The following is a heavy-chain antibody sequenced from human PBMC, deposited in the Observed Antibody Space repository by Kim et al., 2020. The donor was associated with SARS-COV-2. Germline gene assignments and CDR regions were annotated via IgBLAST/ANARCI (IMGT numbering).Heavy chain of an antibody. CDR2: IIPIFGTA. CDR3: AREGFGEFTTNFDY. V-gene: IGHV1-69*13. CDR1: GGTFSSYA. D-gene: IGHD3-10*01. J-gene: IGHJ4*02. Sequence: SVKVSCKASGGTFSSYAISWVRQAPGQGLEWMGGIIPIFGTANYAQKFQGRVTITAGESTSTAYMELSSLRSEDTAVYYCAREGFGEFTTNFDYWGQGTLVTVSS.